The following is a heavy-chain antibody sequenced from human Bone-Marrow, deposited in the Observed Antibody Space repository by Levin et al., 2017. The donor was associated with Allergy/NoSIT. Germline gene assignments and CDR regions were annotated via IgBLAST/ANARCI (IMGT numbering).Heavy chain of an antibody. CDR1: GFSLSTHGVG. CDR2: IFWNDDK. CDR3: AHVPGGRLGDGGSVNCLTWFDP. D-gene: IGHD2-15*01. J-gene: IGHJ5*02. Sequence: SGPTLVKPTQTLTLTCTFSGFSLSTHGVGVGWIRQPPGKALEWLALIFWNDDKRYNSSLTSRLTITMDTSKNQVVLTMTNMEPVDTSTYFCAHVPGGRLGDGGSVNCLTWFDPWGQGTLVTVSS. V-gene: IGHV2-5*01.